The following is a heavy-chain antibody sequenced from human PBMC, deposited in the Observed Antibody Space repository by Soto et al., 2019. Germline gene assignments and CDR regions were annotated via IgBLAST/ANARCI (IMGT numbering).Heavy chain of an antibody. CDR3: AKSEAMGNWNLQGLYDY. D-gene: IGHD1-20*01. V-gene: IGHV3-30*18. J-gene: IGHJ4*02. CDR1: GFTFSSYG. CDR2: ISYDGSNK. Sequence: PGGSLRLSCAASGFTFSSYGMHWVRQAPGKGLEWVAVISYDGSNKYYADSVKGRFTISRDNSKNTLYLQMNSLRAEDTAVYYCAKSEAMGNWNLQGLYDYWGQGTLVTVSS.